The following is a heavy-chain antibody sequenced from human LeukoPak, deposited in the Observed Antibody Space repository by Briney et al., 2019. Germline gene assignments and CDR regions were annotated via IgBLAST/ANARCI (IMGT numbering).Heavy chain of an antibody. Sequence: ASVKVSCKASGYTFTSYGISWVRQAPGQGLEWMGWISAYKGNTNYAQKLQDRVTMTTDTSTSTAYMELRSLRSDDTAVYYCARDGNRLYCSGGSCYSDYYGMDVWGQGTTVTVSS. CDR3: ARDGNRLYCSGGSCYSDYYGMDV. CDR1: GYTFTSYG. J-gene: IGHJ6*02. V-gene: IGHV1-18*01. CDR2: ISAYKGNT. D-gene: IGHD2-15*01.